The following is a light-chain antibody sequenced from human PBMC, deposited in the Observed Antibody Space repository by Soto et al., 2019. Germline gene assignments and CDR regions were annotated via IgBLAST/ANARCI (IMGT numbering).Light chain of an antibody. Sequence: DVQMTQSPSSLSASVGDRVTITCRSSQSISNYLNWYQQNPGKPPRVLIYGATNVQSGVPSRFSGSGSGTAFTLTISNLRPEDFATYYWHQTYSPPLTVGQGTRL. CDR3: HQTYSPPLT. J-gene: IGKJ5*01. CDR2: GAT. V-gene: IGKV1-39*01. CDR1: QSISNY.